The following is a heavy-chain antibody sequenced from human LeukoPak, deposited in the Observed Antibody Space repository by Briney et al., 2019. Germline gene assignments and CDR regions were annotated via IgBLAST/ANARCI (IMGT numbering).Heavy chain of an antibody. CDR1: GYTFTGYY. CDR3: ARDRGIAAAGLIDY. J-gene: IGHJ4*02. Sequence: ASVKVSCKAPGYTFTGYYMHWVRQAPGQGLEWMGWIKPNSGGTNYAQKFQGRVTMTRDTSISTAYMELSRLRSDDTAVYYCARDRGIAAAGLIDYWGQGTLVTVSS. V-gene: IGHV1-2*02. CDR2: IKPNSGGT. D-gene: IGHD6-13*01.